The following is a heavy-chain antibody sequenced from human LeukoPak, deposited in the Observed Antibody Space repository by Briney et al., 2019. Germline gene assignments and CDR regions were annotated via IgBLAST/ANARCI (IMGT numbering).Heavy chain of an antibody. J-gene: IGHJ5*02. CDR2: ISSSSSYT. V-gene: IGHV3-11*03. Sequence: PGGSLRLSCAASGFTFSDYYMSWIRRAPGKGLEWVSYISSSSSYTNYADSVKGRFTISRDNAKNSLYLQMNSLRAEDTAVYYCARTLGVVVAATYWFDPWGQGTLVTVSS. D-gene: IGHD2-15*01. CDR1: GFTFSDYY. CDR3: ARTLGVVVAATYWFDP.